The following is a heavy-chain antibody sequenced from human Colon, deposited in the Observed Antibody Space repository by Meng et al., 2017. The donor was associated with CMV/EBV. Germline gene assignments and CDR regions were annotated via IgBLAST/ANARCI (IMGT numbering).Heavy chain of an antibody. V-gene: IGHV3-9*01. D-gene: IGHD3-16*01. CDR1: GFTFDDHA. J-gene: IGHJ4*02. Sequence: GGSLRFSCTGSGFTFDDHAMHWVRQAPGKGLEWVSGITWNSGDMNYADSVKGRFTVSRDNAKNSLYLQMDNLRPDDTALYYCAREIGGDQTYFDYWGQGTLVTVSS. CDR3: AREIGGDQTYFDY. CDR2: ITWNSGDM.